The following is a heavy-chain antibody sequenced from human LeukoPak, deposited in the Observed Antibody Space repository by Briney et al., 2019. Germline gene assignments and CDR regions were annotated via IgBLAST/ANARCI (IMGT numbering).Heavy chain of an antibody. V-gene: IGHV3-7*01. J-gene: IGHJ5*02. Sequence: GGSLRLSCAASGFTFSSYWMSWVRQAPGKGLEWVANINQDGSETHFVDSMKGRFTISRDNAKNSLYLQMDSLRAEDTAVYYCARDTLSYYYDSSGSGPWGQGTLVTVSS. CDR1: GFTFSSYW. CDR3: ARDTLSYYYDSSGSGP. CDR2: INQDGSET. D-gene: IGHD3-22*01.